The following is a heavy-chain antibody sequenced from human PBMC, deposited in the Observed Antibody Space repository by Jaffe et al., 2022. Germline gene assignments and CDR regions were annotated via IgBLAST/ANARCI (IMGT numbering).Heavy chain of an antibody. CDR2: IKSKTDGGTT. Sequence: EVQLVESGGGLVKPGGSLRLSCAASGFTFSNAWMSWVRQAPGKGLEWVGRIKSKTDGGTTDYAAPVKGRFTISRDDSKNTLYLQMNSLKTEDTAVYYCTTDPIAVLAAPQAWFDPWGQGTLVTVSS. V-gene: IGHV3-15*01. D-gene: IGHD6-13*01. CDR3: TTDPIAVLAAPQAWFDP. J-gene: IGHJ5*02. CDR1: GFTFSNAW.